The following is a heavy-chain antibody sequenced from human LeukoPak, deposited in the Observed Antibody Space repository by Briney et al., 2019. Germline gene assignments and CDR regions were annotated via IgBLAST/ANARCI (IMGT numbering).Heavy chain of an antibody. Sequence: SETLSLTCTVSGGSISSYYWSWIRQPPGKGLEWIGYIYYSGSTNYNPSLKSRVTISVDTSKNQFSLKLSSVTAADTAVYYCAKDFKIQLWSTRGVFDIWGQGTMVTVSS. CDR1: GGSISSYY. CDR3: AKDFKIQLWSTRGVFDI. J-gene: IGHJ3*02. D-gene: IGHD5-18*01. CDR2: IYYSGST. V-gene: IGHV4-59*01.